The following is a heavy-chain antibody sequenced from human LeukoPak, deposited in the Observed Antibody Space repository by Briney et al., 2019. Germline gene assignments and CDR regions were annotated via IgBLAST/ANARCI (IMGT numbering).Heavy chain of an antibody. CDR3: AKKQGELLSPPDY. CDR2: ISGSGGST. D-gene: IGHD1-26*01. Sequence: GGSLRLSCAASGFTFSSYAMSWVRQAPGKGLEWVSAISGSGGSTYYADSVKGRFTISRDNSKNTLYLQMNSLGAEDTAVYYCAKKQGELLSPPDYWGQGTLVTVSS. J-gene: IGHJ4*02. V-gene: IGHV3-23*01. CDR1: GFTFSSYA.